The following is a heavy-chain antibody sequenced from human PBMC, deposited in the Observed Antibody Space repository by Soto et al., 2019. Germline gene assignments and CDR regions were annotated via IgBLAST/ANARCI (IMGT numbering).Heavy chain of an antibody. Sequence: SETLSLTCTVSGGSISSSSYYWGWIRQPPGKGLEWIGSIYYSGSTYYNPSLKSRVTISVDTSKNQFSLKLSSVTAADTAVYYCARQCYYDSSGYYLLRPCYFDYWGQGTLVTVSS. J-gene: IGHJ4*02. CDR1: GGSISSSSYY. CDR2: IYYSGST. V-gene: IGHV4-39*01. D-gene: IGHD3-22*01. CDR3: ARQCYYDSSGYYLLRPCYFDY.